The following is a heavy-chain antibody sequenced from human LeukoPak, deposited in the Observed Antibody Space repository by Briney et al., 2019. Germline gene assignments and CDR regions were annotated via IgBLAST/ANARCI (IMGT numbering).Heavy chain of an antibody. CDR1: GGSISGYY. CDR3: ARARSYGYYFDY. V-gene: IGHV4-59*12. Sequence: SETLSLTCTVAGGSISGYYWSWIRQPPGKGLEWIGYIYYSGSTNYNPTLKSRVTMSVDTSKNQFSLKLSSVTAADTAVYYCARARSYGYYFDYWGQGTLVTVSS. CDR2: IYYSGST. D-gene: IGHD1-26*01. J-gene: IGHJ4*02.